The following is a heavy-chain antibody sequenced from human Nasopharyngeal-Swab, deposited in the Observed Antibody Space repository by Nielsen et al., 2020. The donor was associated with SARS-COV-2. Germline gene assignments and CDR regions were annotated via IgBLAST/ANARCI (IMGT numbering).Heavy chain of an antibody. V-gene: IGHV1-18*01. D-gene: IGHD3-22*01. CDR2: ISAYNGNT. CDR1: GYTFTSYG. CDR3: ARISYSSGYYYYYYYGMDV. J-gene: IGHJ6*02. Sequence: ASVKVSCNASGYTFTSYGISWVRQAPGQGLEWMGWISAYNGNTNYAQKLQGRVTMTTDTSTSTAYMELRSLRSDDTAVYYCARISYSSGYYYYYYYGMDVWGQGTTVTVSS.